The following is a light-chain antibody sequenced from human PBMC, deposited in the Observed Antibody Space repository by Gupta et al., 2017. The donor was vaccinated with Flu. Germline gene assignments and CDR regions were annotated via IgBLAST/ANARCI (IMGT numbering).Light chain of an antibody. J-gene: IGLJ3*02. V-gene: IGLV2-8*01. CDR2: EVS. CDR3: SSYAGSNNWV. CDR1: SSDVGGYKY. Sequence: SVTISCTGTSSDVGGYKYVSWYQQHPGKAPKLRMYEVSKRPSGVPDRFSGSKAGNTASLTVSGLQAEDEADYYCSSYAGSNNWVFGGGTELTVL.